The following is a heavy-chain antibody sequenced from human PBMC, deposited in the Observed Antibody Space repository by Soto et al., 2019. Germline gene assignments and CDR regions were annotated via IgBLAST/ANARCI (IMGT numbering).Heavy chain of an antibody. D-gene: IGHD6-19*01. CDR3: SKDEAAGQWPVGKDAFDI. J-gene: IGHJ3*02. V-gene: IGHV3-23*01. Sequence: EVQLLESGGGLVQPGGSLRLSCAASGFTFTRYAMSWVRQAPGKGLEWVSGISGSGNSPFYADSVKGRFTISRDNSKNTLYLQMSSLRAEDTDVYYCSKDEAAGQWPVGKDAFDIWGQGTVVTVSS. CDR1: GFTFTRYA. CDR2: ISGSGNSP.